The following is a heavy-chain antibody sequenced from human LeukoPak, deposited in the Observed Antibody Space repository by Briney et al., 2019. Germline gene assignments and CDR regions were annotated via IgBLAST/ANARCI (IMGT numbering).Heavy chain of an antibody. CDR3: TREDRPYCPFAY. J-gene: IGHJ4*02. CDR2: IAHDGTT. V-gene: IGHV4-4*02. Sequence: SETLSLTCGVSGGSIDITNDWSWVRQAPGKGLEWIGEIAHDGTTNYNPSLRSRVAMSFDRANNQFSLSLTSVTAADTAVYYCTREDRPYCPFAYWGQGVLVTVSS. D-gene: IGHD1-26*01. CDR1: GGSIDITND.